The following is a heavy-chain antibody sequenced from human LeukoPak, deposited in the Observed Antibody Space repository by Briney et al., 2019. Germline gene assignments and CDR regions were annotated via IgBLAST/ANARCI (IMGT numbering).Heavy chain of an antibody. CDR1: GASISSSLYY. CDR2: IYYTGST. D-gene: IGHD2-15*01. CDR3: ARDCSGGSCFSGPFEY. Sequence: KPSQSLSLTCTVSGASISSSLYYWGWIRQPPGKGLERIGSIYYTGSTYYNTSLKRRATISVNTSKTQFSRKLTSVTAADTAMYYCARDCSGGSCFSGPFEYWGQGSLVTVSS. J-gene: IGHJ4*02. V-gene: IGHV4-39*02.